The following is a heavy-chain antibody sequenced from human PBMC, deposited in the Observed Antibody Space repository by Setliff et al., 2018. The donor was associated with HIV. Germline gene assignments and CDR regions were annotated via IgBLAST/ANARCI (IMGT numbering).Heavy chain of an antibody. V-gene: IGHV3-33*06. D-gene: IGHD3-3*01. CDR1: GFTFNSYG. J-gene: IGHJ4*02. Sequence: PGGSLRLSCAACGFTFNSYGIHWVRQAPGKGLEWVALIWYDASKKEYSDSVKGRFNILRDDSKKTVDLQMNSLRADATAVYYCVQDVVKFWSGSGALDFWGPGTLVTVSS. CDR2: IWYDASKK. CDR3: VQDVVKFWSGSGALDF.